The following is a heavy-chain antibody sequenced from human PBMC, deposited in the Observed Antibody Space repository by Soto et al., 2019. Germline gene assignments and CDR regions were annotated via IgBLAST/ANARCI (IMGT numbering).Heavy chain of an antibody. J-gene: IGHJ5*02. CDR3: ARGPEGLRTLYGNGFDI. Sequence: VGSLRLSCAASGFFFSAYGMSGVRQAPGKWLEWVASIKQDGSDTYYLDSVKGRFTFSRDNAKNSLDLQISRRRAEDTAVYYCARGPEGLRTLYGNGFDIWGQGTLVTVSS. V-gene: IGHV3-7*01. D-gene: IGHD2-2*02. CDR2: IKQDGSDT. CDR1: GFFFSAYG.